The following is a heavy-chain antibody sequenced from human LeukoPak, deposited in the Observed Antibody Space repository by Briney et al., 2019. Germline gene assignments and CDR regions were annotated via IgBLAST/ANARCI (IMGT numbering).Heavy chain of an antibody. CDR1: GFTFSSYW. Sequence: GGSLRLSCAASGFTFSSYWMHWVRQAPGKGLVWVSRVNPQGSGTSYTDSVKGRFTISRDNSKNTLYLQMNSLRAEDTAVYYCAREKREYYDILTGYYRGRYFDYWGQGTLVTVSS. CDR2: VNPQGSGT. V-gene: IGHV3-74*01. CDR3: AREKREYYDILTGYYRGRYFDY. D-gene: IGHD3-9*01. J-gene: IGHJ4*02.